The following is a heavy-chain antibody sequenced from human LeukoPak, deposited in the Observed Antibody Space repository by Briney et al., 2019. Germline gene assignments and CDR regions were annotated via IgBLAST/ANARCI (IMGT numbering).Heavy chain of an antibody. CDR2: ISSSSSYI. J-gene: IGHJ4*02. D-gene: IGHD3-10*01. V-gene: IGHV3-21*01. CDR1: GFTFSSYS. Sequence: GGSLRLSCAASGFTFSSYSMNWVRQAPGKGLEWVSSISSSSSYIYYADSVKGRFTISRDSAKNSLYLQMNSLRAEDTAVYYCAREPLVRGVSFDYWGQGTMVTVSS. CDR3: AREPLVRGVSFDY.